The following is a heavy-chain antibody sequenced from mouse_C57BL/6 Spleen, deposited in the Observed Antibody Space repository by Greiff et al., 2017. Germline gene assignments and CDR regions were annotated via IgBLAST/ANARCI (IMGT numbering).Heavy chain of an antibody. Sequence: QVQLQQPGAELVRPGSSVKLSCKASGYTFTSYWMDWVKQRPGQGLEWIGNIYPSDSDTHYNQKFKDKATLTVDKSSSTAYMQLSSLTSEDSAVYYGAREDYYGSSRYYAMDYWGQGTSVTVSS. D-gene: IGHD1-1*01. J-gene: IGHJ4*01. CDR3: AREDYYGSSRYYAMDY. V-gene: IGHV1-61*01. CDR1: GYTFTSYW. CDR2: IYPSDSDT.